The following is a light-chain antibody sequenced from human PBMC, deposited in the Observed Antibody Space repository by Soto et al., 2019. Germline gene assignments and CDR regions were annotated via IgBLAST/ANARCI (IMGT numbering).Light chain of an antibody. CDR2: AAS. J-gene: IGKJ1*01. CDR3: QQSYKTPTWT. V-gene: IGKV1-8*01. CDR1: QCISSY. Sequence: AIRMTQSPSSFSASTGDRITITCRVSQCISSYLAWYQQHPGKAPKLLIYAASTLQSGVPSRFSGSGSGTDFTLTISNLQPEDFATYYCQQSYKTPTWTFGQGTKVDNK.